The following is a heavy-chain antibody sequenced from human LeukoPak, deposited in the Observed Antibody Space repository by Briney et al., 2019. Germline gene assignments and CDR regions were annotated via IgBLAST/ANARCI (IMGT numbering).Heavy chain of an antibody. V-gene: IGHV4-34*01. CDR1: GGSLSGYY. CDR3: ARPNDYGDDY. CDR2: ISHSGFT. D-gene: IGHD4-17*01. J-gene: IGHJ4*02. Sequence: SPSETLSLTCAVYGGSLSGYYWSWIRQPPGKGLEWIGDISHSGFTNYNPSLKSRVTISVDTSTNQFSLKLNSVTAADTAVYYCARPNDYGDDYWGQETLVTVSS.